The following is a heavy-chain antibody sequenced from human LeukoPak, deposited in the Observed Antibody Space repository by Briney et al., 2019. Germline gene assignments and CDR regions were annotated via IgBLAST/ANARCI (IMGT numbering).Heavy chain of an antibody. D-gene: IGHD3-16*01. CDR3: ARLLGESTIYDL. V-gene: IGHV3-7*01. CDR2: IRQNGNEE. CDR1: GFSFSRHW. Sequence: EGSLRLSCAASGFSFSRHWMSWVRQAPGKGLEWVASIRQNGNEEYYVDSVKGRLIISRDNAENSASLQMNSLRDEDTAIYYCARLLGESTIYDLWGQGTLVTVSS. J-gene: IGHJ5*02.